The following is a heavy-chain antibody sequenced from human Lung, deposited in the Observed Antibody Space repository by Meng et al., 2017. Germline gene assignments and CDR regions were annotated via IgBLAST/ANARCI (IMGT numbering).Heavy chain of an antibody. CDR1: GGSFSDYY. CDR2: INHSGST. D-gene: IGHD4-11*01. Sequence: QVQLQRWRRGLLQPPGTLSLSCVFSGGSFSDYYWGWIRQPPGKGLEWIGEINHSGSTNYNPSLESRATISVDTSQNNLSLKLSSVTAADSAVYYCARGPTTMAHDFDYWGQGTLVTVSS. CDR3: ARGPTTMAHDFDY. J-gene: IGHJ4*02. V-gene: IGHV4-34*01.